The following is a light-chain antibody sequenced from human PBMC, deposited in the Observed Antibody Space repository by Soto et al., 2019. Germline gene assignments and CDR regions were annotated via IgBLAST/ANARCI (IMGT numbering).Light chain of an antibody. CDR3: ATWDDSLSGYVV. CDR1: SSNIGSNY. CDR2: RNN. V-gene: IGLV1-47*01. J-gene: IGLJ2*01. Sequence: QSVLTQPPSASGTPGQRVTISCSGSSSNIGSNYVFWYQQLPGTAPKVLMYRNNLRPSGVPDRFSGSKSGTSASLAISGLRSEDEADYYCATWDDSLSGYVVFGGGTKLTVL.